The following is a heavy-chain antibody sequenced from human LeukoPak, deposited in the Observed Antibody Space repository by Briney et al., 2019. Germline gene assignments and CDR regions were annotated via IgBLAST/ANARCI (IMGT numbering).Heavy chain of an antibody. V-gene: IGHV4-59*01. CDR3: ARGVVAAAGRTFDF. D-gene: IGHD6-13*01. CDR2: IYNSGST. J-gene: IGHJ4*02. CDR1: GYSFSYFY. Sequence: SETLSRTCTVSGYSFSYFYWSWIRQPPGKGLEWIGYIYNSGSTNYNPSHKSRVTISLDTSKNQFSLKLSSVTAADTAVYYCARGVVAAAGRTFDFWGQGTLVTVSS.